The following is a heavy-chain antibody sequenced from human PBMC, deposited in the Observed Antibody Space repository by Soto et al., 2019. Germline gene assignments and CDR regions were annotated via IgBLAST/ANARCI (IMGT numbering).Heavy chain of an antibody. J-gene: IGHJ4*02. CDR2: INHSGST. V-gene: IGHV4-34*01. CDR3: ARGVASYSSSWYFDY. D-gene: IGHD6-13*01. Sequence: QVQLQQWGAGLLKPSETLSLTCAVYGGSFSGYYWSWIRQPPGKGLEWIGEINHSGSTNYNPSLKSRVTISVDTSKNQFSLQLSSVTAADTAVYYCARGVASYSSSWYFDYWGQGTLVTVSS. CDR1: GGSFSGYY.